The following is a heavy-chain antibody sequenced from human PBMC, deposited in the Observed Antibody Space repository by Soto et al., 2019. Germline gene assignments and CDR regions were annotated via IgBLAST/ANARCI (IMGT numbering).Heavy chain of an antibody. J-gene: IGHJ4*02. CDR3: ARVAYCGGDCYDFDY. V-gene: IGHV1-69*01. D-gene: IGHD2-21*02. CDR2: IIPIFGTE. Sequence: QVQLVQSGAEVKKPGSSVKVSCKASGGTFSSYAISWVRQAPGQGLEWMGGIIPIFGTENYAQKFQGRVTITADESTSTAYMELSSLRSEDTAVYYCARVAYCGGDCYDFDYWGQGTLVTVSS. CDR1: GGTFSSYA.